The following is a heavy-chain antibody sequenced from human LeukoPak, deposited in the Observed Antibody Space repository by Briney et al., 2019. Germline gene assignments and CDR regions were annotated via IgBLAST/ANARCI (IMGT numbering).Heavy chain of an antibody. CDR1: GGSISSGSYY. J-gene: IGHJ3*02. V-gene: IGHV4-61*02. CDR2: IYTSGST. D-gene: IGHD1-26*01. CDR3: ARVGATSRWPAFDI. Sequence: ASETLSLTCTVSGGSISSGSYYWSWIRQPAGRGLDWIGRIYTSGSTNYNPSLKSRVTISVDTSKNQFSLKLSSVTAADTAVYYCARVGATSRWPAFDIWGQGTMVTVSS.